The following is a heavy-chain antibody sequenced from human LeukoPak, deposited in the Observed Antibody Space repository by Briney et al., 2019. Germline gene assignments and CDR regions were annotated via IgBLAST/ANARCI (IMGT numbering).Heavy chain of an antibody. J-gene: IGHJ4*02. V-gene: IGHV4-59*01. CDR3: ASGRWFGELLDY. D-gene: IGHD3-10*01. CDR1: GGSISSYY. Sequence: SETLSLTCTVSGGSISSYYWSWIRQPPGKGLEWIGDIYYSGSTNYNPSLKSRVTISVDTSQNQLSLKLSAVTAADTAVYYCASGRWFGELLDYWGQGTLVTVSS. CDR2: IYYSGST.